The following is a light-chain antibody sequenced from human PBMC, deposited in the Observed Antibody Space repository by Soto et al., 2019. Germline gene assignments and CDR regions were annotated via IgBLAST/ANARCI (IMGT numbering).Light chain of an antibody. CDR2: AAS. V-gene: IGKV1-39*01. CDR1: QSISSY. Sequence: DIQMTQSPSSLSASVGDRVTITCRASQSISSYLNWYQQKPGKAPKVLIYAASSLQSGIPSRFXGSGSGTDFTLTISSLQPEDFATYYCQQSYSIPWTFGQGTKVEIK. CDR3: QQSYSIPWT. J-gene: IGKJ1*01.